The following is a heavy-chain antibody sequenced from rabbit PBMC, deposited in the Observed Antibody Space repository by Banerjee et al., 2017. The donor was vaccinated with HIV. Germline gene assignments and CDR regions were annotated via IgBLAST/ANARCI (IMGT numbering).Heavy chain of an antibody. CDR3: ARRDSSGSKNWGYFNL. V-gene: IGHV1S45*01. D-gene: IGHD1-1*01. CDR1: GFSFSSYW. J-gene: IGHJ4*01. CDR2: INTGSGSA. Sequence: QEQLEESGGDLVKPEGSLTLTCTASGFSFSSYWICWVRQAPGKGLEWIGCINTGSGSAYYASWAISRFTISKTSSTTVTLQMTSLTAADTATYFCARRDSSGSKNWGYFNLWGQGTLVTVS.